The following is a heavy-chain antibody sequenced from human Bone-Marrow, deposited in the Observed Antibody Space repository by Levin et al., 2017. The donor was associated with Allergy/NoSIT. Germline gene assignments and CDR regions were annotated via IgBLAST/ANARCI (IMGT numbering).Heavy chain of an antibody. Sequence: GASVKVSCAASGFTFRSYTMNWVRQAPGKGLEWVSTITNTFSDKYYADSVKGRFSISRDDAESSLYLQMNSLTADDTAIYYCAAEYYTGSSGFDYWGQGTLVTVSS. CDR1: GFTFRSYT. CDR2: ITNTFSDK. V-gene: IGHV3-21*01. J-gene: IGHJ4*02. CDR3: AAEYYTGSSGFDY. D-gene: IGHD2-8*02.